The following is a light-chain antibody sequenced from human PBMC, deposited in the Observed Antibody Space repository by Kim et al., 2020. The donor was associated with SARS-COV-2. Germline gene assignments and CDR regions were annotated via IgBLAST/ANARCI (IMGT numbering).Light chain of an antibody. Sequence: ASVGDRVTITCRASQGISSYLAWYQQIPGKAPNLLIYDATTLQSGVPSRFSGSGSGTDFTLTISSLQPEDFATYYCQQINSFPPVFGAGTKVDIK. V-gene: IGKV1-9*01. CDR2: DAT. J-gene: IGKJ3*01. CDR1: QGISSY. CDR3: QQINSFPPV.